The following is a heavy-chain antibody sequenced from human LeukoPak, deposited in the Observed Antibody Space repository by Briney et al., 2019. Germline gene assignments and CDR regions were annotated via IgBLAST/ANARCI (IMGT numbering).Heavy chain of an antibody. Sequence: GGSLRLSCAASGFTFDDYAMHWVRQAPGKGLEWVSSISSSSSYIYYADSVKGRFTISRDNAKNSLYLQMNSLRAEDTAVYYCSRGGIVVVTAISDYWGQGTLVTVSS. CDR1: GFTFDDYA. CDR3: SRGGIVVVTAISDY. D-gene: IGHD2-21*02. CDR2: ISSSSSYI. V-gene: IGHV3-21*01. J-gene: IGHJ4*02.